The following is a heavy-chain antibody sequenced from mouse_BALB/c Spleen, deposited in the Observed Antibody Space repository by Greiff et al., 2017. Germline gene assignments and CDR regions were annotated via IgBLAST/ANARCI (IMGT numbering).Heavy chain of an antibody. V-gene: IGHV5-6-2*01. CDR1: GFTFSSYY. CDR2: INSNGGST. Sequence: EVKLMESGGGLVKLGGSLKLSCAASGFTFSSYYMSWVRQTPEKRLELVAAINSNGGSTYYPDTVKGRFTISRDNAKNTLYLQMSSLKSEDTALYYCARHLITTVVAPFDYWGQGTTLTVSS. J-gene: IGHJ2*01. CDR3: ARHLITTVVAPFDY. D-gene: IGHD1-1*01.